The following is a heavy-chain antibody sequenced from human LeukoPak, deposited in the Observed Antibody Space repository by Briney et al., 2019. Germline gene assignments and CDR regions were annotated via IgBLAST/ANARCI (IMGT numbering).Heavy chain of an antibody. J-gene: IGHJ4*02. CDR2: ISYDGSNK. CDR3: AKDPYRQQLVTKLWAIDY. CDR1: GFTFSSYG. D-gene: IGHD6-13*01. V-gene: IGHV3-30*18. Sequence: QTGGSLRLSCAASGFTFSSYGMHWVRQAPGKGLEWVAVISYDGSNKYYADSVKGRSTISRDNSKNTLYLQMNSLRAEDTAVYYCAKDPYRQQLVTKLWAIDYWGQGTLVTVSS.